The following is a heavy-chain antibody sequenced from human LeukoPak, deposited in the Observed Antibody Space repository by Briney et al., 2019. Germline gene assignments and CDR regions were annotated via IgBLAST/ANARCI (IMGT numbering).Heavy chain of an antibody. CDR2: INTAGDT. Sequence: GGSLRLSCAASGLTFSTYDILWVRQATGKGLEWVSAINTAGDTYYSGSVRGRFTISRENAENSLYLQMNSLRAGDTAVFYCVRAPPGSGWLVDYWGQGTLVTVSS. V-gene: IGHV3-13*04. J-gene: IGHJ4*02. CDR3: VRAPPGSGWLVDY. CDR1: GLTFSTYD. D-gene: IGHD6-19*01.